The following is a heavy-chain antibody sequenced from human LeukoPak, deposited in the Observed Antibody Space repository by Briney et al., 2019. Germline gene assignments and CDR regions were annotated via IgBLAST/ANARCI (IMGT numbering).Heavy chain of an antibody. J-gene: IGHJ4*02. V-gene: IGHV3-21*01. CDR3: ARDFVNTAMEDYFDY. CDR1: GFTFSGYS. D-gene: IGHD5-18*01. CDR2: ISSSSSYI. Sequence: GGSLRLSCAASGFTFSGYSMNWVRQAPGKGLEWVSSISSSSSYIYYADSVKGRFTISRDNAKNSLYLQMNSLRAEDTAVYYCARDFVNTAMEDYFDYWGQGTLVTVSS.